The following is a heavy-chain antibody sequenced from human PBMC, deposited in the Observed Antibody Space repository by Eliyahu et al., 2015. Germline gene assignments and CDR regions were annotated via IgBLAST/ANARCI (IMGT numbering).Heavy chain of an antibody. J-gene: IGHJ5*02. CDR2: IGGXGAHT. CDR1: GFTFXSFA. Sequence: EVQLLESGGGXVQPGGSLRLSCAAXGFTFXSFAMSWXRQXPGKGLEWVSAIGGXGAHTYYADSVKGRFTISRDNSKNTLYLQMNSLRAEDTAVYYCAKDLGDYGDYVGWFDPWGQGTLVTVSS. D-gene: IGHD4-17*01. CDR3: AKDLGDYGDYVGWFDP. V-gene: IGHV3-23*01.